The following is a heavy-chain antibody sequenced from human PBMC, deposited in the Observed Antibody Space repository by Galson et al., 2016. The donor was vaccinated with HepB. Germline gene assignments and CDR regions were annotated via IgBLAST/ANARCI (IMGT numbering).Heavy chain of an antibody. J-gene: IGHJ4*02. CDR1: GGTLIELS. D-gene: IGHD2/OR15-2a*01. CDR2: FDPEDGDT. Sequence: SVKVSCKVSGGTLIELSIHWVRQAPGKGLEWMGGFDPEDGDTVYAQKFQGRVTMTEDTSTDTAYIYLSSLRSEDTAVYICAKRRWSSWKLSAWGQGTLVTVSS. CDR3: AKRRWSSWKLSA. V-gene: IGHV1-24*01.